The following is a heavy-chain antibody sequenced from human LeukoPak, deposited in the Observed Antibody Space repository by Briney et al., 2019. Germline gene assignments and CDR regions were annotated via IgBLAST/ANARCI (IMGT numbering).Heavy chain of an antibody. CDR2: INPNSGGT. Sequence: ASVKVSCKASGYTFTGYYMHWVRQAPGQGLEWMGWINPNSGGTNYAQKFQGRVTMTRDTSISTAYMELSRLRSDDTAVYYCARGWGCSGGSCYDAFDIWGQGTMVTVSS. CDR1: GYTFTGYY. J-gene: IGHJ3*02. V-gene: IGHV1-2*02. CDR3: ARGWGCSGGSCYDAFDI. D-gene: IGHD2-15*01.